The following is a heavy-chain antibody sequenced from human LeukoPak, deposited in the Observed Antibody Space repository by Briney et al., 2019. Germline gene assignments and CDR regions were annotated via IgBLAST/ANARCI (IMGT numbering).Heavy chain of an antibody. J-gene: IGHJ6*02. D-gene: IGHD3-16*01. Sequence: SQTLSLTCTVSGGSISSGSYYWSWIRQPAGKGLEWIGRIYTSGSTNYNPSLKSRVTISVDTSKNQFSLKLNSVTAADTAMYYCARDVDGQGAYVLDVWGQGTIVTVSS. CDR2: IYTSGST. CDR1: GGSISSGSYY. V-gene: IGHV4-61*02. CDR3: ARDVDGQGAYVLDV.